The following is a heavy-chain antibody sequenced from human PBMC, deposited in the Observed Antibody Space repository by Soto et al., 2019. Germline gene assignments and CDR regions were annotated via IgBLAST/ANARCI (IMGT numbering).Heavy chain of an antibody. V-gene: IGHV5-10-1*01. CDR3: ASPSITIFGVRAHDAFDI. CDR1: GYSFTSYW. Sequence: GESLKISCKGSGYSFTSYWISWVRQMPGKGLEWMGRIDPSDSYTNYSPSFQGHVTISADKSISTAYLQWSSLKASDTAMYYCASPSITIFGVRAHDAFDIWGQGTMVTVSS. J-gene: IGHJ3*02. CDR2: IDPSDSYT. D-gene: IGHD3-3*01.